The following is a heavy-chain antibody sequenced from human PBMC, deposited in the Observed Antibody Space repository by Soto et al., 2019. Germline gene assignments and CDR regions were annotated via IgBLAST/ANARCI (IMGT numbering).Heavy chain of an antibody. CDR2: ISYDGSNK. D-gene: IGHD6-19*01. CDR1: GFTFSSYA. Sequence: VQLVESGGGVVQPGRSLRLSCAASGFTFSSYAMHWVRQAPGKGLEWVAVISYDGSNKYYADSVKGRFTISRDNSKNTLYLQMNSLRAEDTAVYYCAQSGAGFDYWGQGTLVTVSS. J-gene: IGHJ4*02. CDR3: AQSGAGFDY. V-gene: IGHV3-30-3*01.